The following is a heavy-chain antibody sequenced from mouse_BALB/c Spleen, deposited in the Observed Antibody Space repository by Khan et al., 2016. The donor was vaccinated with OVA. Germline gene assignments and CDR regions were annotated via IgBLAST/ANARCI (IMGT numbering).Heavy chain of an antibody. CDR3: ARIYGSDFDY. D-gene: IGHD1-1*01. V-gene: IGHV1-20*02. J-gene: IGHJ2*01. CDR2: INPHIGET. CDR1: GYSFTGYF. Sequence: EVQLQESGPELVKPGASVKISCKASGYSFTGYFMHWVMQSRGKSLEWIGRINPHIGETFYNQKFKGKATLTVDESSSTAHLELRSLASEDSAVYFCARIYGSDFDYWGQGTTLTVSS.